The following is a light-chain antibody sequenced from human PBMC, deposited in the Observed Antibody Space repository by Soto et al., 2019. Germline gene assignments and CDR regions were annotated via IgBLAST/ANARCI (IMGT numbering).Light chain of an antibody. Sequence: DKLVTQSPATLSVSPGEIVPLSCTASQILSSNLAWYQQKPGQAPRLLIYGAVTRATGVPARFSGSESGTEFTLTISSLQSEDFAVYYCQQYNNWPPITFGQGTRLEIK. CDR2: GAV. CDR3: QQYNNWPPIT. V-gene: IGKV3-15*01. J-gene: IGKJ5*01. CDR1: QILSSN.